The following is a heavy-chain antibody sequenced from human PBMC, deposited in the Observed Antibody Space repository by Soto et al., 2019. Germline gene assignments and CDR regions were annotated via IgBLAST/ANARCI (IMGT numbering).Heavy chain of an antibody. D-gene: IGHD3-16*02. Sequence: QLHLQESGPGLVRPSETMSITCTVSGDSLSTYYWSWIRQTAGERLEWIGRIHDTGRTNYNPSLTSRVTMSVDTSKNQFSLRVNSVTAADTAVYYCARESVSGTYRFDSWGQGTLVTVS. CDR2: IHDTGRT. CDR3: ARESVSGTYRFDS. J-gene: IGHJ4*02. V-gene: IGHV4-4*07. CDR1: GDSLSTYY.